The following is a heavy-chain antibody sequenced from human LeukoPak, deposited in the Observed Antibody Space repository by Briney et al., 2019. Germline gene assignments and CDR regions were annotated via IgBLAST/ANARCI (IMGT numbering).Heavy chain of an antibody. V-gene: IGHV3-30*18. J-gene: IGHJ4*02. Sequence: GGSLRLSCAASGFTFSSYGMHWVRQAPGKGLEWVAVISYDGSNKYYADSVKGRFTISRDNSKNTLYLQMNRLRAEDTAVYYRAKSRTRWLQHYFDYWGQGTLVTVSS. D-gene: IGHD5-24*01. CDR1: GFTFSSYG. CDR2: ISYDGSNK. CDR3: AKSRTRWLQHYFDY.